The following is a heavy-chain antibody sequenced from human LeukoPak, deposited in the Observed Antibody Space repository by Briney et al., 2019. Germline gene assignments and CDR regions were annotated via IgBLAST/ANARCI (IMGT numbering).Heavy chain of an antibody. CDR1: GDSVSRSDSY. CDR2: IYYSGRT. D-gene: IGHD3-22*01. J-gene: IGHJ1*01. Sequence: SETLSLTCTIFGDSVSRSDSYWDWIRQPPGTGLEWIGTIYYSGRTYCSPSLKSRVTLSVDMSNNQFSLTLSSVTAADTALYFCARRRYYDSSGYLEWGQGTLVTVSS. CDR3: ARRRYYDSSGYLE. V-gene: IGHV4-39*01.